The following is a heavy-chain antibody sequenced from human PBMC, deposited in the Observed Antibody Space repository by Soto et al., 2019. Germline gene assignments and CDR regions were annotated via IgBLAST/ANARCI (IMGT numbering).Heavy chain of an antibody. CDR3: ARVGYGDYTGDDY. D-gene: IGHD4-17*01. CDR1: GGPISSGDYY. J-gene: IGHJ4*02. Sequence: SETLSLTCTVSGGPISSGDYYWCWIRQPPGKGLEWIGYIYYSGSTYYNPSLKSRVTISVDTSKNQFSLKLSSVTAADTAVYYCARVGYGDYTGDDYWGQGTLVT. CDR2: IYYSGST. V-gene: IGHV4-30-4*01.